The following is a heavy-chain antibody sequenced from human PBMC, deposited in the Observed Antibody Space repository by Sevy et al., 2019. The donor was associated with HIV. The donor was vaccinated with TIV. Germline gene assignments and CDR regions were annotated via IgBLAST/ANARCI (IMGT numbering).Heavy chain of an antibody. D-gene: IGHD6-19*01. Sequence: SETLSLTCTVSGGSISSGDYYWSWIRQPPGKGLEWIWYIYYSGSAYYNPSLKSRVTISVDTSKNQFSLKLSSVTAADTAVYYCASEGYSSGWHLGAFDIWGQGTMVTVSS. V-gene: IGHV4-30-4*01. CDR2: IYYSGSA. CDR1: GGSISSGDYY. J-gene: IGHJ3*02. CDR3: ASEGYSSGWHLGAFDI.